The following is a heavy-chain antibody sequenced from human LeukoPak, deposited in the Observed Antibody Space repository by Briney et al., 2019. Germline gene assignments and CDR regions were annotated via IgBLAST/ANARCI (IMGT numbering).Heavy chain of an antibody. D-gene: IGHD6-19*01. Sequence: GGFLRFSCAALGSTFRSYGMSGGRQAPGKGLEWGSGIFGSGGSTHYADSVKGRSPSSRDNSTTTAYLQISSLSAEDTTVYYCETTTTGYSSGRFPGWPVDYWGQGTLATVSS. CDR1: GSTFRSYG. V-gene: IGHV3-23*01. CDR3: ETTTTGYSSGRFPGWPVDY. CDR2: IFGSGGST. J-gene: IGHJ4*02.